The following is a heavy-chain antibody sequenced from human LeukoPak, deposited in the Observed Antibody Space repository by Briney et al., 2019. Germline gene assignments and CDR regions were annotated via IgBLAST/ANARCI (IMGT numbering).Heavy chain of an antibody. D-gene: IGHD3-3*01. CDR1: GGTFSSYT. V-gene: IGHV1-69*04. J-gene: IGHJ4*02. CDR3: AREDFWSGYNY. CDR2: IIPILGIA. Sequence: XVKVSCKASGGTFSSYTISWVRQAPGQGLEGMGRIIPILGIANYAQKFQGRVTINADKNKSTAYMELSSLRSEDTAVYYCAREDFWSGYNYWGQGTLVTVSS.